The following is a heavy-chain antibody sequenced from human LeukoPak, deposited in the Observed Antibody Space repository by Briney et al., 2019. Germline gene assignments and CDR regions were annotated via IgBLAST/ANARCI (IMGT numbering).Heavy chain of an antibody. V-gene: IGHV4-34*01. D-gene: IGHD4-23*01. CDR3: ARVLRWSPGYFDY. Sequence: SETLSLTCAVYGGSFSGYYWSWIRQPPGKGLEWIGEINHSGSTNYNPSLKSRVAISVDTSKNQFSLKLSSVTAADTAVYYCARVLRWSPGYFDYWGQGTLVTVSS. CDR1: GGSFSGYY. CDR2: INHSGST. J-gene: IGHJ4*02.